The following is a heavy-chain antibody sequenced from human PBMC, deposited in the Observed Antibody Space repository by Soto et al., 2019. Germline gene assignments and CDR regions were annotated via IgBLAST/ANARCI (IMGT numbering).Heavy chain of an antibody. CDR1: GGSISSSSYY. Sequence: PSETLSLTCTVSGGSISSSSYYWGWIRQPPGKGLEWIGSIYYSGSTYYNPSLKSRVTISVDTSKNQFSLKLSSVTAAETAVYYCARHKVGATAFDYWGQGSLVTVSA. V-gene: IGHV4-39*01. D-gene: IGHD1-26*01. J-gene: IGHJ4*02. CDR2: IYYSGST. CDR3: ARHKVGATAFDY.